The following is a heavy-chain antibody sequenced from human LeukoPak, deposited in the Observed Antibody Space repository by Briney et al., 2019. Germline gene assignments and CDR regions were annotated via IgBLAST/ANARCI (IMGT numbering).Heavy chain of an antibody. V-gene: IGHV4-38-2*02. CDR3: ARRGYQPPHYYVDV. CDR1: GYSISIGFH. D-gene: IGHD2-2*01. J-gene: IGHJ6*03. CDR2: MHPTGVS. Sequence: SETLSLTCSVSGYSISIGFHWGWIRQSPGKGLEWLGTMHPTGVSYYNPSLKSHVTVSLDTSKNQFSLKLISMTAADTAVYYCARRGYQPPHYYVDVWGKGTAVTVSS.